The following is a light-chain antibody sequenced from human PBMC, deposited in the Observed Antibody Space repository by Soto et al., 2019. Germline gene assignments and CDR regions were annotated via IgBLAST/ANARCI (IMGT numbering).Light chain of an antibody. V-gene: IGLV1-36*01. J-gene: IGLJ3*02. CDR2: YDD. CDR1: SSNIGTNG. CDR3: AAWDDSLNGWV. Sequence: QSVLTQPPSASEAPRQRVTISCSGSSSNIGTNGVNWYQQLPGKAPKLLIYYDDLLPSGVSDRFSGSKSVTSASLAISGLQSEDEADYYCAAWDDSLNGWVFGGGTKLTVL.